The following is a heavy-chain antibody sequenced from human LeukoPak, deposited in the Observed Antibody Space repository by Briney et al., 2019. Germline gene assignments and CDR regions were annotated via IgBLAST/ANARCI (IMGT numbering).Heavy chain of an antibody. CDR3: ARVFDDYYDSSGPRDAFDT. Sequence: GGSLRLSCVASGFIFSSYAMSWVRQAPGKGLEWVSSISSSSSYIHYADSVKGRFTISRDNAKNSLYLQMNSQRAEDTAVYYCARVFDDYYDSSGPRDAFDTWGQGTMVTVSS. J-gene: IGHJ3*02. CDR2: ISSSSSYI. D-gene: IGHD3-22*01. CDR1: GFIFSSYA. V-gene: IGHV3-21*01.